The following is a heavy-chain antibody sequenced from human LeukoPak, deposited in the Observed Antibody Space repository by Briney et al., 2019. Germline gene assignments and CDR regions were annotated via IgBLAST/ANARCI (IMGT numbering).Heavy chain of an antibody. CDR1: GYTFTSYG. CDR3: ARDPLNGYYYYPFDY. CDR2: ISAYNGNT. D-gene: IGHD3-22*01. Sequence: ASVKVSCKASGYTFTSYGISWVRQAPGQGLEWMGWISAYNGNTNYAQKLQGRVTMTTDTSTSTAYMELRSLRSDDTAVYYCARDPLNGYYYYPFDYWGQGTLVTVSS. V-gene: IGHV1-18*01. J-gene: IGHJ4*02.